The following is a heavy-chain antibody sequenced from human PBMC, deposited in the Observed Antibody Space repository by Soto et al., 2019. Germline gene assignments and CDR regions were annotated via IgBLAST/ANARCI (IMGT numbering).Heavy chain of an antibody. J-gene: IGHJ6*02. Sequence: SETLSLTCTVSGGSISSYYWSWIRQPPGKGLEWIGYIYYSGSTNYNPSLKSRVTISVDTSKNQFSLKLSSVTAADTAVYYCARKRRGYSYGYYYYGMDVWGQGTTVTVSS. CDR1: GGSISSYY. D-gene: IGHD5-18*01. V-gene: IGHV4-59*01. CDR2: IYYSGST. CDR3: ARKRRGYSYGYYYYGMDV.